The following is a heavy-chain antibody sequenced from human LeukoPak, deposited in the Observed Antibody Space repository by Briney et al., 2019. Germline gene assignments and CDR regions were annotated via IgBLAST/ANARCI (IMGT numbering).Heavy chain of an antibody. CDR2: IYTSGST. CDR1: GGSISSYY. J-gene: IGHJ3*02. D-gene: IGHD2-15*01. CDR3: ARVLRSGGGDDAFDI. V-gene: IGHV4-4*07. Sequence: PSETLSLTCTVSGGSISSYYWSWIRQPAGKGLEWIGRIYTSGSTNYNPSLKSRVTMSVDTSKNQFSLKLSSVTAADTAVYYCARVLRSGGGDDAFDIWGQGTMVTVSS.